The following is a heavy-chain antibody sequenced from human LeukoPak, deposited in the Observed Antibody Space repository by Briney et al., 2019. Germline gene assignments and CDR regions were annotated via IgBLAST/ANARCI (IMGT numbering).Heavy chain of an antibody. CDR2: IYYSGST. D-gene: IGHD4-17*01. CDR1: GGSISSSSYY. Sequence: PSETLSLTCTVSGGSISSSSYYWGWIRQPPGKGLEWIGSIYYSGSTYYNPSLKSRVTISVDTSKNQFSLKVSSVTAADTAVYYCARQMVAYGDYVMDYWGQGNLVTVSS. V-gene: IGHV4-39*01. CDR3: ARQMVAYGDYVMDY. J-gene: IGHJ4*02.